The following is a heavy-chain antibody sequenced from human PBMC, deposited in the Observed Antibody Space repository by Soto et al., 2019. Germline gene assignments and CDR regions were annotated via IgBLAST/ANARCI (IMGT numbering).Heavy chain of an antibody. D-gene: IGHD2-2*01. V-gene: IGHV1-18*04. CDR2: ISGDNGAT. Sequence: XSVKVSCKASGYTFSHYGISWVRQAPGQGLEWMGWISGDNGATNYAPKMQGRVTMTIDTSTDTSYMDLRSLTSDDTAVYFCARGLKYFRGLGNWFDYWGQGTLVTVSS. CDR1: GYTFSHYG. J-gene: IGHJ5*01. CDR3: ARGLKYFRGLGNWFDY.